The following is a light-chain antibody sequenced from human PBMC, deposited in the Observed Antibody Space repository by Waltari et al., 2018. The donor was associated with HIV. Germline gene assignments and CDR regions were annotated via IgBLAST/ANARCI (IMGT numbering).Light chain of an antibody. CDR3: QQLNSYPLT. J-gene: IGKJ3*01. V-gene: IGKV1-9*01. CDR2: PAS. CDR1: QDIRTY. Sequence: DTQLTQSPSFLSASVGDRVTITCRARQDIRTYVAWYQQKPGKAPKLLIYPASTLESGVPSRFSGSGSGTEFTLTISTLQPEDLATYYCQQLNSYPLTFGPGTTVNV.